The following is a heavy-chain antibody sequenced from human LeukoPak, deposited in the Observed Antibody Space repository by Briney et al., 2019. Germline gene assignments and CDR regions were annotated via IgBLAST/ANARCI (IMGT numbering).Heavy chain of an antibody. J-gene: IGHJ4*02. CDR3: ARVRAEVRGVINDLDY. V-gene: IGHV4-34*01. D-gene: IGHD3-10*01. CDR2: INHNGRT. Sequence: SETPSLTCAVSGGSLSGYFWGWIRQPPGKGLEWIGEINHNGRTNYNASLKSRVTISADTSKNLLSLKLSSVTAADTAVYYCARVRAEVRGVINDLDYWGQGTLVTVSS. CDR1: GGSLSGYF.